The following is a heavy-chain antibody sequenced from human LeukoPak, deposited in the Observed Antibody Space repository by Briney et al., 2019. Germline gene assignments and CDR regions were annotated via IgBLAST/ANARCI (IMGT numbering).Heavy chain of an antibody. CDR3: ARDRLHYDSLTGYPAD. Sequence: GGSLRLSCADSGFTVSSNYMRWVRQAPGKGLEWVTVIYSGGSTHYADSVKGRFTISRDNSKNTPYLQMNSLRAEDTALYYCARDRLHYDSLTGYPADWGQGTLVTVSS. J-gene: IGHJ4*02. V-gene: IGHV3-66*01. D-gene: IGHD3-9*01. CDR2: IYSGGST. CDR1: GFTVSSNY.